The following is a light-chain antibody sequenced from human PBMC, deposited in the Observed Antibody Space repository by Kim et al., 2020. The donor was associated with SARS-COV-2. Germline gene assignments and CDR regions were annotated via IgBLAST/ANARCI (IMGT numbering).Light chain of an antibody. CDR1: TGAVTSGHY. V-gene: IGLV7-43*01. CDR3: RLCYGGVWV. CDR2: SIS. Sequence: QAVVSQEPSLTVSPGGTVTLTCASSTGAVTSGHYPNWFQQKPGQAPRALIYSISNKYSWTPAQFSGSLLGGKAALTLSGVQPEDEADYYCRLCYGGVWVFGGGTQLTVL. J-gene: IGLJ3*02.